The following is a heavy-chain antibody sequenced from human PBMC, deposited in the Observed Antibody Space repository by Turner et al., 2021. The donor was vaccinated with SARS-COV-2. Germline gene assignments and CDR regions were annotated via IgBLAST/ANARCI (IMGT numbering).Heavy chain of an antibody. D-gene: IGHD2-15*01. CDR3: AKGRWWFDP. CDR2: ISDNSFST. J-gene: IGHJ5*02. Sequence: EVQLLESGGGLVQPGGSLRLPSAASGFTFSNYAMTWVRQAPGTRLEWVSSISDNSFSTYYADSVKGRFTISRDNSRNTLYLQMNGLRAEDTAIYYCAKGRWWFDPWGQGTLVTVSS. CDR1: GFTFSNYA. V-gene: IGHV3-23*01.